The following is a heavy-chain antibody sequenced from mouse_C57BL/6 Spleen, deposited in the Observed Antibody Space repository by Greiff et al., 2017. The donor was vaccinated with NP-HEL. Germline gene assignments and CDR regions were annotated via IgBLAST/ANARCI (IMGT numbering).Heavy chain of an antibody. V-gene: IGHV1-81*01. Sequence: QVQLQQSGAELARPGASVKLSCKASGYTFTSYGISWVKQRTGQGLEWIGEIYPRSGTTYYNEKFKGKATLTADKSSSTAYMELRSLTSEDSAVYFCARATYGSSYGYFDVWGTGTTVTVSS. J-gene: IGHJ1*03. CDR1: GYTFTSYG. D-gene: IGHD1-1*01. CDR3: ARATYGSSYGYFDV. CDR2: IYPRSGTT.